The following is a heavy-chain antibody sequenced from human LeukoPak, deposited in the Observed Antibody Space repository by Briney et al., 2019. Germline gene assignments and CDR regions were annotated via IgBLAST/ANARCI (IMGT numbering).Heavy chain of an antibody. D-gene: IGHD2-21*02. J-gene: IGHJ3*02. CDR2: IYSGGST. CDR3: ARGRVVTAIELDAFDI. CDR1: GFTVSSNY. V-gene: IGHV3-66*01. Sequence: GGSLRLSCAASGFTVSSNYMSWVRQAPGKGLEWVSVIYSGGSTYYADSVKGRFTISRDNSKNTLYLQMNSLRAEDTAVYYCARGRVVTAIELDAFDIWGQGTMVTVSS.